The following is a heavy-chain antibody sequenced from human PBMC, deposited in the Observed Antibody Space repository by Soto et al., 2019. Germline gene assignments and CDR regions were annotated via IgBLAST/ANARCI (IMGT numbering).Heavy chain of an antibody. CDR1: GFTFGDYY. V-gene: IGHV3-11*01. CDR2: ISSTGTTI. Sequence: QERLVESGGGLVKPGGSLRLSCETSGFTFGDYYMSWIRQAPGRGLEWVSLISSTGTTIQYADSVKGRFTISRDNVRSTLLLMMNNLKSADTAVYYCARDLRFGDLHYYFDSWGQGTLVTVSS. D-gene: IGHD3-10*01. CDR3: ARDLRFGDLHYYFDS. J-gene: IGHJ4*02.